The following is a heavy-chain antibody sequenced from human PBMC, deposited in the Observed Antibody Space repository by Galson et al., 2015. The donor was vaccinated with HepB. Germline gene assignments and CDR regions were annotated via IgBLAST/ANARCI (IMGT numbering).Heavy chain of an antibody. V-gene: IGHV3-23*01. CDR1: GFSFNDYA. CDR2: ISGVGYTT. CDR3: AKDSYSSSSHLLGA. D-gene: IGHD6-6*01. J-gene: IGHJ5*02. Sequence: SLRLSCAASGFSFNDYAMTWVRQAPGKGLEWVSSISGVGYTTYYAAPVKGRFTISRDNSNNTLFLQMNSLRVEDTAVYFCAKDSYSSSSHLLGAWGQGILVTVSS.